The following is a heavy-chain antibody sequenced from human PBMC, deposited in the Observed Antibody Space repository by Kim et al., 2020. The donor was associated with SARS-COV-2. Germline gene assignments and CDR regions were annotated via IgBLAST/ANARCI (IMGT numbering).Heavy chain of an antibody. Sequence: SETLSLTCAVSGGSISSGGYSWSWIRQPPGKGLEWIGYIYHSGSTYYNPSLKSRVTISVDRSKNQFSLKLSSVTAADTAVYYCARDGYGGYGMDVWGQGT. D-gene: IGHD4-17*01. CDR1: GGSISSGGYS. CDR2: IYHSGST. V-gene: IGHV4-30-2*01. CDR3: ARDGYGGYGMDV. J-gene: IGHJ6*02.